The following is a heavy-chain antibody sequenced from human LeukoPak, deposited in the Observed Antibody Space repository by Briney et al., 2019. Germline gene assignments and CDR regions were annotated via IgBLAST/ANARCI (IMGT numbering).Heavy chain of an antibody. V-gene: IGHV3-23*01. Sequence: GGSLRLSCAASGFTFSSYAMSWVRQAPGKGLEWVSAISGSGGSTYYADPVKGRFTISRDNSKNTLYLQMNSLRAEDTAVYYCAKDLPAAIHYYYGMDVWGQGTTVTVSS. CDR3: AKDLPAAIHYYYGMDV. CDR2: ISGSGGST. J-gene: IGHJ6*02. D-gene: IGHD2-2*01. CDR1: GFTFSSYA.